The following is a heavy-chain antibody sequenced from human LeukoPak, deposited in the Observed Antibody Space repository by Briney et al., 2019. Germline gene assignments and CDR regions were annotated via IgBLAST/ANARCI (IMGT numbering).Heavy chain of an antibody. CDR3: ARDLGPLYYDFWSGYPPDY. D-gene: IGHD3-3*01. Sequence: PGGSLRLSCAASGFTFSSYSMNWVRQAPGKGLEWVSSISSSSSYIYYADSVKGQFTISRDNAKNSLYLQMNSLRAEDTAVYYCARDLGPLYYDFWSGYPPDYWGQGTLVTVSS. V-gene: IGHV3-21*01. CDR2: ISSSSSYI. CDR1: GFTFSSYS. J-gene: IGHJ4*02.